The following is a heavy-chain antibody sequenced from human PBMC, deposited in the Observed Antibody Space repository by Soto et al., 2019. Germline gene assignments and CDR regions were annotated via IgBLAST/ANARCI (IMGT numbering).Heavy chain of an antibody. V-gene: IGHV3-48*01. CDR3: ARDSYILTGYYNFGAFDI. J-gene: IGHJ3*02. D-gene: IGHD3-9*01. CDR1: GFTFSSYS. CDR2: ISSSSSTI. Sequence: EVQLVESGGGLVQPGGSLRLSCAASGFTFSSYSMNWVRQAPGKGLEWVSYISSSSSTIYYADSVKGRFTISRDNAKNSLYLQMNCQRAEDKAVYYCARDSYILTGYYNFGAFDIWGQGTLVTVSS.